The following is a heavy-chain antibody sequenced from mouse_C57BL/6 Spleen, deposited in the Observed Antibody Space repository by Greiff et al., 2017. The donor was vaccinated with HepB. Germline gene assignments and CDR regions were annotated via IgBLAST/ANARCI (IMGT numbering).Heavy chain of an antibody. CDR2: ISGGGGNT. CDR1: GFTFSSYT. V-gene: IGHV5-9*01. D-gene: IGHD1-1*02. CDR3: ARRYYGNYFDY. J-gene: IGHJ2*01. Sequence: EVKLMESGGGLVKPGGSLKLSCAASGFTFSSYTMSWVRQTPEKRLEWVATISGGGGNTYYPDSVKGRFTISRDNAKNTLYLQMSSLRSEDTALYYCARRYYGNYFDYWGQGTTLTVSS.